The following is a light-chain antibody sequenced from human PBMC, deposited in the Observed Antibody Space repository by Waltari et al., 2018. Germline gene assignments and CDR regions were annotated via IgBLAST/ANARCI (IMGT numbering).Light chain of an antibody. CDR2: CDT. CDR1: NVAGYS. Sequence: LPSPSSVPGAPGAMACIGCGANNVAGYSVHWYQQEPRPAPMLLLCCDTDRPLGIPERFFGSNSATTATLTISRVEAEDEANYYCQAWHAAIVRGVFGTGTELTV. J-gene: IGLJ1*01. CDR3: QAWHAAIVRGV. V-gene: IGLV3-21*02.